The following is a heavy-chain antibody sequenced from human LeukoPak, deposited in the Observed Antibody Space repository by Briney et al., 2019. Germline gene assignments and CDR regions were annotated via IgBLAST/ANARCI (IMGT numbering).Heavy chain of an antibody. CDR1: GYTFTSYG. V-gene: IGHV1-18*01. J-gene: IGHJ4*02. CDR3: ARLNVGRIFGVVRGYYFDY. Sequence: EASVKVSCKASGYTFTSYGISWVRQAPGQGLEWVGWISAYNGNTNYAQKLQGRVTMTTDTSTSTAYMELKSLRSDDTAVYYCARLNVGRIFGVVRGYYFDYWGQGTLVTVSS. CDR2: ISAYNGNT. D-gene: IGHD3-3*02.